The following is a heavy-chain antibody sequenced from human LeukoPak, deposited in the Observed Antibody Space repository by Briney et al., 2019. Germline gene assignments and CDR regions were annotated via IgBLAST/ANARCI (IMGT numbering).Heavy chain of an antibody. CDR2: IYYSGST. D-gene: IGHD6-13*01. V-gene: IGHV4-59*01. J-gene: IGHJ4*02. Sequence: SETLSLTCTVSGGSISSYYWSWLRQPPGKGLEWIGYIYYSGSTNYNPSLKSRVTISVDTSKNQFSLKLSSVTAADTAVYYCGALIAAAGWYFDYWGQGTLVTVSS. CDR1: GGSISSYY. CDR3: GALIAAAGWYFDY.